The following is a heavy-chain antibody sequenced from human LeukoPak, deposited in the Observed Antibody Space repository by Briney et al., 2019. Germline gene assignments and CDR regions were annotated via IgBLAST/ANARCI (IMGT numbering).Heavy chain of an antibody. V-gene: IGHV3-72*01. D-gene: IGHD3-10*01. CDR2: IKNKANSYTI. CDR3: AKRYDSGSYNDY. Sequence: PGGSLRLSCAASGFTFSDHYMDWVRQAPGKGLEWVGRIKNKANSYTIEYAPSVKGRFTISRDDSKNSLYLQMNSLKTEDTAVYYCAKRYDSGSYNDYWGQGTLVTVSS. CDR1: GFTFSDHY. J-gene: IGHJ4*02.